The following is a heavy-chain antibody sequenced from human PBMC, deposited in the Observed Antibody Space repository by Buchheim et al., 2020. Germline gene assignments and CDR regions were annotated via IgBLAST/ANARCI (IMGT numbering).Heavy chain of an antibody. Sequence: EVQLVESGGGLVQPGGSLRLSCAASGFTSSSYSMNWVRQAPGKGLEWVSYISSSSSTIYYADSVKGRFTISSDNAKNSLYLQMNSLRAEDTAVYYCARDSRSGSYSDFDYWGQGTL. D-gene: IGHD1-26*01. CDR2: ISSSSSTI. V-gene: IGHV3-48*01. J-gene: IGHJ4*02. CDR3: ARDSRSGSYSDFDY. CDR1: GFTSSSYS.